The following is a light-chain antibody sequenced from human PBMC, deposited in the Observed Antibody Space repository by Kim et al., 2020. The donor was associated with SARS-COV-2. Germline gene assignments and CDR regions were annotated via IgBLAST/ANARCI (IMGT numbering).Light chain of an antibody. CDR2: GAS. CDR3: QQYNNWPLT. J-gene: IGKJ3*01. CDR1: QSVVSN. V-gene: IGKV3-15*01. Sequence: VSSEERATLACRASQSVVSNLAWYQQNPGRPPRLLIYGASTRATNIPARFSGSVSGTEFTLTISSLQSEDFAFYYCQQYNNWPLTFGAGTKVDIK.